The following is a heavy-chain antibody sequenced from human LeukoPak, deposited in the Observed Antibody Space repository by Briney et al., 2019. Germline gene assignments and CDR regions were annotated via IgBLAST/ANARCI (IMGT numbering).Heavy chain of an antibody. CDR1: GGTFSSYA. D-gene: IGHD3-10*02. Sequence: SVKVSCKASGGTFSSYAISWVRQAPGQGLEWMGGIIPIFGTANYAQKLQGRVTMTTDTSTSTAYMELRSLRSDDTAVYYCARHLFSAPYYFDYWGQGTLVTVSS. CDR3: ARHLFSAPYYFDY. CDR2: IIPIFGTA. J-gene: IGHJ4*02. V-gene: IGHV1-69*05.